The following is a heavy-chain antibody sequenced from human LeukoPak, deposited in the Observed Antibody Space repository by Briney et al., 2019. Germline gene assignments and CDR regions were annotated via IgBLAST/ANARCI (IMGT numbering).Heavy chain of an antibody. CDR3: ARDNSVRDEAWWFNP. J-gene: IGHJ5*02. V-gene: IGHV1-18*01. Sequence: ASVKVSCKASGYTFTSYGISWVRQAPGQGLEWMGWISAYNGNTNYAQKLQGRVTMTTDTSTRTAYMELRSLRSDDTAVYYCARDNSVRDEAWWFNPWGQGTLVTVSS. CDR1: GYTFTSYG. CDR2: ISAYNGNT. D-gene: IGHD5-24*01.